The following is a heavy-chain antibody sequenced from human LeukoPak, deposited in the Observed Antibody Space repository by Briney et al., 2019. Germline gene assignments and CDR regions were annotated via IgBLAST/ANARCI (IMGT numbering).Heavy chain of an antibody. D-gene: IGHD4-17*01. CDR2: IKQDGSEK. Sequence: PGGSLRLSCAASGFNFNTYWMSWVRQAPGKGLEWVANIKQDGSEKFYVDSMKGRFTISRDNSRNSLYLQMNSLRAEDTAVYYCARDRSTVTTWVDYWGQGTLVTVSS. CDR3: ARDRSTVTTWVDY. V-gene: IGHV3-7*01. CDR1: GFNFNTYW. J-gene: IGHJ4*02.